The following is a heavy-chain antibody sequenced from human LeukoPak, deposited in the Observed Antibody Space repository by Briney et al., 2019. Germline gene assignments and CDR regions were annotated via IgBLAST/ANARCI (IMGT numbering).Heavy chain of an antibody. J-gene: IGHJ4*02. CDR2: INHSGST. CDR3: ASRADEGSYYRDY. CDR1: GGSFNGYY. Sequence: SETLSLTCAVYGGSFNGYYWSWIRQPPGKGPEWIGEINHSGSTNYNPSLKSRVTMSVDTSKNQFSLKLSSVTAADAAIYYCASRADEGSYYRDYWGQGTLVTVSS. V-gene: IGHV4-34*01. D-gene: IGHD3-10*01.